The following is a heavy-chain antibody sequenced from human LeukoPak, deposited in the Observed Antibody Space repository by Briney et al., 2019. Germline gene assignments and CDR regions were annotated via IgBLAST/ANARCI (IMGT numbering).Heavy chain of an antibody. CDR3: AGLGVMVLVYQSES. J-gene: IGHJ5*02. CDR1: GGSNSSYY. D-gene: IGHD2/OR15-2a*01. V-gene: IGHV4-4*07. CDR2: IYTSGST. Sequence: ASETLSLTCTVSGGSNSSYYWSWIRQPAGKGLEWIERIYTSGSTNYNPSLKSRVTMSVDTSKNQFSLKLSSVTAADSAVYYCAGLGVMVLVYQSESWGQGTPVTVSS.